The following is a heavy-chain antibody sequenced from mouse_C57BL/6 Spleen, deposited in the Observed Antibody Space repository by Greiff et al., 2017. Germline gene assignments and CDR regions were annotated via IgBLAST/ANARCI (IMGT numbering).Heavy chain of an antibody. CDR2: IRNKANGYTT. J-gene: IGHJ1*03. CDR3: ARYNSPWYCDV. Sequence: DVQLVESGGGLVQPGGSLSLSCAASGFTFTDYYMSWVRQPPGKALEWLGFIRNKANGYTTEYSASVKGRFTISRDNSQSILYLQMNALRAEDSATYYCARYNSPWYCDVWGTGTTVTVSS. D-gene: IGHD3-1*01. CDR1: GFTFTDYY. V-gene: IGHV7-3*01.